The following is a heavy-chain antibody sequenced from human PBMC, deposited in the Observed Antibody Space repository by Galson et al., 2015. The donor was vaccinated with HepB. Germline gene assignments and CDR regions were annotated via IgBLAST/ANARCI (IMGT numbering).Heavy chain of an antibody. Sequence: MHWVRQAPGQGLEWMGRINPNSGGTNYAQKFQGRVTMTRDTSISTAYMELSRLRSDDTAVYYCARATYGMDVWGQGTTVTVSS. V-gene: IGHV1-2*06. CDR3: ARATYGMDV. CDR2: INPNSGGT. J-gene: IGHJ6*02.